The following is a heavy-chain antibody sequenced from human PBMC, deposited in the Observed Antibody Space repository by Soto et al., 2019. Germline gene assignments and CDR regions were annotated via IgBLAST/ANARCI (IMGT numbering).Heavy chain of an antibody. Sequence: QVQLVESGGGVVQPGRSLRLSCAASGFTFSSYGMHWVRQAPGKGLEWVAVISYDGSNKYYADSVKGRFTISRDNSKNTLYLQMNSLRAEDTAVYYCYCLDLFDYWGQGTLVTVSS. J-gene: IGHJ4*02. CDR1: GFTFSSYG. V-gene: IGHV3-30*03. D-gene: IGHD2-15*01. CDR2: ISYDGSNK. CDR3: YCLDLFDY.